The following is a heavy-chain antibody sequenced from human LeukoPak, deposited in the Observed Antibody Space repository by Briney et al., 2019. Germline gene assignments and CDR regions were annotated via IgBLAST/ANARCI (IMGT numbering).Heavy chain of an antibody. CDR2: ISYDGSNK. D-gene: IGHD6-19*01. J-gene: IGHJ4*02. CDR1: GFTFSSYG. Sequence: GRSLRLSCAASGFTFSSYGMHWVRQAPGKGLEGVALISYDGSNKYYADSVKGRFTISRDNSKNTLYLQMNSLRAEDTAVYYCAKGGSGWYLGDYWGQGTLVTVSS. CDR3: AKGGSGWYLGDY. V-gene: IGHV3-30*18.